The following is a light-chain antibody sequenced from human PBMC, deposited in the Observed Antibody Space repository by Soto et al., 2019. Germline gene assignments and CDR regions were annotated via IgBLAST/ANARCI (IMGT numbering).Light chain of an antibody. Sequence: EIVLTQSPGTLSLSPGERATLSFSASQSVSSSYLAWYQQKPGQAPRILIYGASSMATGIPDTFSGSGSGTDFTLTISRLESEYFAVYYCHQYDSSPLTFGGGTKVEIK. CDR2: GAS. V-gene: IGKV3-20*01. CDR3: HQYDSSPLT. CDR1: QSVSSSY. J-gene: IGKJ4*01.